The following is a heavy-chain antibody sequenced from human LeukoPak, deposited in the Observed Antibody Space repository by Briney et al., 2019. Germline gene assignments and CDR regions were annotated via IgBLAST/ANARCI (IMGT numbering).Heavy chain of an antibody. CDR1: GFSFTSYN. V-gene: IGHV3-30*03. J-gene: IGHJ4*02. CDR3: GRDFVNDAKARFDS. CDR2: ISYDGNIK. Sequence: AGTSLRLSCAAPGFSFTSYNFHWVRQAPGKGLKWLGFISYDGNIKYEDSVKGRFTISRDNSKNTLYLQMNSLRAEDTAMYYCGRDFVNDAKARFDSWGQGTLVTVSS. D-gene: IGHD4/OR15-4a*01.